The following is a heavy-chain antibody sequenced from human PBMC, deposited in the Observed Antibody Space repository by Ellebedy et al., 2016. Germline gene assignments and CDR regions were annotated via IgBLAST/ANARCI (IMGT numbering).Heavy chain of an antibody. CDR2: IYPGDSDT. Sequence: GESLKISCKGSGYSFTSYWIGWVRQMPGKGLEWMGIIYPGDSDTRYSPSFQGQVTISADKSISTAYLQWSSLKASDTAMYYCARSGGYCSSTSCYRNYFDYWGQGTLVTVSS. CDR1: GYSFTSYW. CDR3: ARSGGYCSSTSCYRNYFDY. V-gene: IGHV5-51*01. J-gene: IGHJ4*02. D-gene: IGHD2-2*02.